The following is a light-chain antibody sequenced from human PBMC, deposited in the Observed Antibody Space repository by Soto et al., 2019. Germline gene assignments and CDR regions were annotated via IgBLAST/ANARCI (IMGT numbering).Light chain of an antibody. CDR3: QESDSFPYT. J-gene: IGKJ2*01. CDR2: GAT. CDR1: QTISIY. Sequence: DIRMTQSPSSLSASVGDRVTITCRASQTISIYLNWYQVKPGKAPNLLIYGATRLQTGVPSRFTGSGSGTEFSLTITSLQPEDLATYFRQESDSFPYTFGQGTKVEIK. V-gene: IGKV1-39*01.